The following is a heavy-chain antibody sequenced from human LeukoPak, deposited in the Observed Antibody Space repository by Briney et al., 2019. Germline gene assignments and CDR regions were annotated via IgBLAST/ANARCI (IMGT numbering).Heavy chain of an antibody. J-gene: IGHJ4*02. CDR1: GFTFSRYL. CDR3: ARDVGGAGSH. Sequence: GESPRLSCAASGFTFSRYLMHWVRQAPGEGLVWVSRIDEHGTTIDYAGSVRDRFTISRDNAKNTLYLHMNSLRAEDTAMYYCARDVGGAGSHWGQGSLVTVSS. CDR2: IDEHGTTI. D-gene: IGHD3-10*01. V-gene: IGHV3-74*01.